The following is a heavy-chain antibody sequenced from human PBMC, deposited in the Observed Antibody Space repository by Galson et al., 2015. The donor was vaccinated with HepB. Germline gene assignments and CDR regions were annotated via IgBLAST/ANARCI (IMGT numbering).Heavy chain of an antibody. CDR2: IIPIFGTA. V-gene: IGHV1-69*13. J-gene: IGHJ5*02. D-gene: IGHD6-19*01. Sequence: SVKVSCKASGGTFSSYAISWVRQAPGQGLEWMGGIIPIFGTANYAQKFQGRVAITADESTSTAYMELSSLRSEDTAVYYCARDTLVAGTSWFDPWSQGTLVTVSS. CDR1: GGTFSSYA. CDR3: ARDTLVAGTSWFDP.